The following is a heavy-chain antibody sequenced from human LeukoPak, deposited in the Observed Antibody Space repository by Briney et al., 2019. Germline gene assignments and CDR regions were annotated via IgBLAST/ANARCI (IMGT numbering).Heavy chain of an antibody. D-gene: IGHD6-13*01. CDR3: GRAAAGVDY. CDR2: INTDGSST. Sequence: GGSLRLSCAASGFTFTSHWMHWVRQAPGKGLVWVSHINTDGSSTDYADSVKGRFTISRDNAKNTVYLQMNSLRVEDTAVYYCGRAAAGVDYWGQGTLITVSS. J-gene: IGHJ4*02. CDR1: GFTFTSHW. V-gene: IGHV3-74*01.